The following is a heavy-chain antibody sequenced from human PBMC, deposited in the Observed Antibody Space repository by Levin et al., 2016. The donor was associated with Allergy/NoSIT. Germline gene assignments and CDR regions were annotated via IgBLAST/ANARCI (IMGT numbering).Heavy chain of an antibody. J-gene: IGHJ6*03. D-gene: IGHD3-3*01. CDR3: ARDFLGRPGFLEWLGYYYYYMDV. V-gene: IGHV1-18*01. CDR2: ISAYNGNT. Sequence: WVRQAPGQGLEWMGWISAYNGNTNYAQKLQGRVTMTTDTSTSTAYMELRSLRSDDTAVYYCARDFLGRPGFLEWLGYYYYYMDVWGKGTTVTVSS.